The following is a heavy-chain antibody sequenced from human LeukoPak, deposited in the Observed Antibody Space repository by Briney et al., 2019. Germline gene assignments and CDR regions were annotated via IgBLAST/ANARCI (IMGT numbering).Heavy chain of an antibody. CDR1: GFTFSSYW. CDR2: IKKDGSEK. CDR3: ARVITVYNDYEEVAEYFQH. D-gene: IGHD4-17*01. J-gene: IGHJ1*01. V-gene: IGHV3-7*01. Sequence: GGSLRLSCAASGFTFSSYWMSWVRQAPGKGLEWVANIKKDGSEKYYVDSVKGRFTISRDNSKNSLYLQMNSLRAEDTAVYYCARVITVYNDYEEVAEYFQHWGQGTLVIVSS.